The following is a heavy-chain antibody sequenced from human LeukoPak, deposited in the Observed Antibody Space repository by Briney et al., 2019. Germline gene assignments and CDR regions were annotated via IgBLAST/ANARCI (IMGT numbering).Heavy chain of an antibody. CDR1: GFTFSSYW. D-gene: IGHD4-11*01. Sequence: GGSLRLSCAASGFTFSSYWMHWVRQAPGKGLVWVSRINSDGSSTSSADSVKGRLPISRDNAKNTLYLQMNRLRAEDTAVYYCARGTDYSNYYYFDYWGQGTLVTVSS. CDR2: INSDGSST. J-gene: IGHJ4*02. V-gene: IGHV3-74*01. CDR3: ARGTDYSNYYYFDY.